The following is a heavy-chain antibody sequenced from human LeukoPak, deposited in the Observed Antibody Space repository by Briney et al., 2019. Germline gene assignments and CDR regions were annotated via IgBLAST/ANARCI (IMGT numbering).Heavy chain of an antibody. CDR1: GGTFSSYA. Sequence: SVKVSCKASGGTFSSYAISWVRQAPGQGLEWMGGIIPIFGTANYAQKFQGRVTITAGKSTSTAYMELSSLRSEDTAVYYCARDPSSSWHGYNWFDPWGQGTLVTVSS. J-gene: IGHJ5*02. V-gene: IGHV1-69*06. CDR2: IIPIFGTA. D-gene: IGHD6-13*01. CDR3: ARDPSSSWHGYNWFDP.